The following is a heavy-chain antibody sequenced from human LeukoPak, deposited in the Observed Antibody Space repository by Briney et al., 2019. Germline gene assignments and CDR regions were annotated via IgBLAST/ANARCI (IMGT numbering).Heavy chain of an antibody. Sequence: GGSLRLSCAASGFTFSSYGMHWVRQAPGKGLEWVSSISSSSSYIYYADSVKGRFTISRDNAKNSLYLQMNSLRAEDTVVYYCARDDHYGMDVWGQGTTVTVSS. CDR1: GFTFSSYG. J-gene: IGHJ6*02. CDR2: ISSSSSYI. CDR3: ARDDHYGMDV. V-gene: IGHV3-21*01.